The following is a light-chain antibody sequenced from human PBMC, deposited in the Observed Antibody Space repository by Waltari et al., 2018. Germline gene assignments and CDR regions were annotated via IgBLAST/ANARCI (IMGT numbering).Light chain of an antibody. CDR1: ALPRHY. V-gene: IGLV3-25*03. CDR3: QSADSSGSYPWV. Sequence: SYELTQPPSVSVSPGQTARITRSGDALPRHYAYWYQQKPGQAPVLMISKATERPSGIPGRFSGSSSGTIATLTISGVQAEDEADYYCQSADSSGSYPWVFGGGTKLTVL. J-gene: IGLJ3*02. CDR2: KAT.